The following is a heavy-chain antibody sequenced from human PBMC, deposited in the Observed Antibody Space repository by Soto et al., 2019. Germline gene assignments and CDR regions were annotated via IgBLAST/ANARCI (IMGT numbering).Heavy chain of an antibody. CDR2: ISGSGGSA. D-gene: IGHD2-2*01. J-gene: IGHJ4*02. V-gene: IGHV3-23*01. CDR1: GFTFSSYA. CDR3: AKDLYEADTSSPIDF. Sequence: ETLSLSCEASGFTFSSYAMTWVRQAPGKGLEWVSAISGSGGSAYYADSLKGRFTTSRANSKNTLYLQINSLRAEDTAVYYCAKDLYEADTSSPIDFWGQGTLVTVS.